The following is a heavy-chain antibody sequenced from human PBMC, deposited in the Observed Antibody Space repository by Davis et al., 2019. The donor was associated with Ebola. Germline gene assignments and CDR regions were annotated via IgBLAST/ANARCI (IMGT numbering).Heavy chain of an antibody. CDR1: GFTFSSYA. V-gene: IGHV4-34*08. J-gene: IGHJ3*02. CDR3: ATHYETGGWGGFDI. D-gene: IGHD3-22*01. CDR2: IYHSGST. Sequence: ESLKISCAASGFTFSSYAMSWIRQSPGKGLEWIGEIYHSGSTNYNPSLKSRVTISVDKPKNQLSLKLRSVTVADTAVYYCATHYETGGWGGFDIWGQGTMVTVSS.